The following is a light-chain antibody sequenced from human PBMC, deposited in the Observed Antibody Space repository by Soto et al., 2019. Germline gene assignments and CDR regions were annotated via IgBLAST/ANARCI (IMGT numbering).Light chain of an antibody. J-gene: IGLJ1*01. CDR3: SSDTSSSTLV. CDR2: EVS. Sequence: QSARTHPASVSGSPGQSITISCTGTSSDVGGYNYVSWYQQHPGKAPKLMIYEVSNRPSGVSNRFSGSKSGNTASLTISGLKDEDDADYYCSSDTSSSTLVFGTGTKGTVL. CDR1: SSDVGGYNY. V-gene: IGLV2-14*01.